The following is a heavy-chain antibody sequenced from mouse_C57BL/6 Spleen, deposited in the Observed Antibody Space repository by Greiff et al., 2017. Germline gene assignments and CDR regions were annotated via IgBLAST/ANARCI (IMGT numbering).Heavy chain of an antibody. CDR1: GYTFTDHT. D-gene: IGHD2-4*01. Sequence: QVQLQQSDAELVKPGASVKISCKVSGYTFTDHTIHWMKQRPEQGLEWIGYIYPRDGSTKYNEKFKGKATLTADKSSSTAYMQLNSLTSEDSAVYFCARAGDYDEDYYAMDYWGQGTSVTVSS. J-gene: IGHJ4*01. CDR3: ARAGDYDEDYYAMDY. V-gene: IGHV1-78*01. CDR2: IYPRDGST.